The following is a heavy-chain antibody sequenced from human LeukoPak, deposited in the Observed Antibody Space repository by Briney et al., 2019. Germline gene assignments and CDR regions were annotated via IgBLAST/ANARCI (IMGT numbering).Heavy chain of an antibody. J-gene: IGHJ4*02. CDR2: IYYSGST. CDR1: GGSISSSSYY. CDR3: ARHSHYYDSSGYYYGVYTIDY. D-gene: IGHD3-22*01. Sequence: SETLSLTCTVSGGSISSSSYYWGWIRQPPGKGLEWIGSIYYSGSTYYNPSLKSRVTISVDTSKNQFSPKLSSVTAADTAVYYCARHSHYYDSSGYYYGVYTIDYWGQGTLVTVSS. V-gene: IGHV4-39*01.